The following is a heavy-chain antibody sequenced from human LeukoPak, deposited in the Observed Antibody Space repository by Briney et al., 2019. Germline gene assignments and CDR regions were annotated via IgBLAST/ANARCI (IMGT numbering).Heavy chain of an antibody. CDR1: GGSISSGSYY. Sequence: SETLSLTCTVSGGSISSGSYYWSWIRQPAGKGLEWIGHIYTNGNTSFNPSLKSRVTISVDTSKNQFSLNLNSVTAADTAVYYCARSGTYYNNWFDPWGQGTLVIVSS. D-gene: IGHD3-10*01. CDR2: IYTNGNT. J-gene: IGHJ5*02. CDR3: ARSGTYYNNWFDP. V-gene: IGHV4-61*09.